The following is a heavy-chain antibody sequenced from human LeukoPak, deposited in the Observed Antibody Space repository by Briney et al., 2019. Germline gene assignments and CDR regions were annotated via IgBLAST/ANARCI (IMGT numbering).Heavy chain of an antibody. Sequence: GGSLRLSCAASGFTFSSYWMHWVRQAPGKGLVWVSRINSDGSITSYADSVKGRFTISRDNAKRSVYLQMNSLRAEDTAVYYCARDAVRGGDCDYWGQGTLVTVSS. CDR1: GFTFSSYW. J-gene: IGHJ4*02. CDR2: INSDGSIT. D-gene: IGHD2-21*02. CDR3: ARDAVRGGDCDY. V-gene: IGHV3-74*01.